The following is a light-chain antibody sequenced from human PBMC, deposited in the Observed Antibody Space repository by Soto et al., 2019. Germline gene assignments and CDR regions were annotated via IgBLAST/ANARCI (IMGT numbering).Light chain of an antibody. Sequence: EIVLTQSPGTLSLSPGERATLSCRASQGVGSNYLAWYHQKPGQPPSLLIYGASSRATGIPDRFSGSGSGADFTLTISRLGPEDCAVYYCQQYGSSPWTFGQGTTVEIK. CDR2: GAS. V-gene: IGKV3-20*01. CDR3: QQYGSSPWT. J-gene: IGKJ1*01. CDR1: QGVGSNY.